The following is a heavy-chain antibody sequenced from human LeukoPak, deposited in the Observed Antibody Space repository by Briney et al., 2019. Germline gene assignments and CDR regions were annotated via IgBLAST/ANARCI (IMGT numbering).Heavy chain of an antibody. CDR3: ARSGGSSYGYTFIDY. V-gene: IGHV5-51*01. CDR2: IYPGDSDT. Sequence: GESLKISCKGSGYDFSGDWIGWVRQMPGKGLELMGIIYPGDSDTRYSPSFQGQVTISADKSISAAYLQWSSLKASDTAIYYCARSGGSSYGYTFIDYWGQGTLVTVSS. D-gene: IGHD5-18*01. CDR1: GYDFSGDW. J-gene: IGHJ4*02.